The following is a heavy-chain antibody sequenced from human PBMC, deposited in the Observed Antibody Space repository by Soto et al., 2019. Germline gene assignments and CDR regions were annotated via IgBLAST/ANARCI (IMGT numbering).Heavy chain of an antibody. CDR3: TRDASRDSSARGWFDP. V-gene: IGHV3-21*01. J-gene: IGHJ5*02. CDR1: GFTFRSFT. CDR2: ISSNSAYI. D-gene: IGHD6-13*01. Sequence: GGSLRLSCAASGFTFRSFTMNWVRQAPGKGLEWVSTISSNSAYIYYTDSLRGRFTISRDNAKNSLHLQMNSLRAEDTAVYYCTRDASRDSSARGWFDPWGPGTLVTVSS.